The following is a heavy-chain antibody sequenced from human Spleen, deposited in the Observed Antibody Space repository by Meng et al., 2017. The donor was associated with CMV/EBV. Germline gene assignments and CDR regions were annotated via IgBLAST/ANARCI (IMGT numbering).Heavy chain of an antibody. CDR2: MYHSGTT. CDR1: SIRSGGYS. V-gene: IGHV4-30-2*01. J-gene: IGHJ2*01. CDR3: ARQYGDYVARNHWYFDL. D-gene: IGHD4-17*01. Sequence: SIRSGGYSWSWIRQPPGKGLEWIGYMYHSGTTYYNPSLKSRITMSVDRSRNQFSVKLSSVTAADTAVYYCARQYGDYVARNHWYFDLWGRGTLVTVSS.